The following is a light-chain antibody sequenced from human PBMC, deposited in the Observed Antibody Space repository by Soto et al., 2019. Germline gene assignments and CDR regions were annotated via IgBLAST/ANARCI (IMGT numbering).Light chain of an antibody. J-gene: IGLJ2*01. Sequence: QSVLTQPPSASGSPGQSVTISCTGTSSDFGGYNYVSCYQQHPGAAPKLMIYEVVKRPSGFPDRFSGSKSGKTASLTVSGLKAEDESDSYCSSYGGDNNVVFGGGTKVTVL. V-gene: IGLV2-8*01. CDR3: SSYGGDNNVV. CDR2: EVV. CDR1: SSDFGGYNY.